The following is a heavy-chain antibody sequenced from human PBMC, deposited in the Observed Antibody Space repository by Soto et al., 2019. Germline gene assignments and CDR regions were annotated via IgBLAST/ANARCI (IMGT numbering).Heavy chain of an antibody. D-gene: IGHD3-22*01. CDR3: ARHPMIAAALKWFDP. CDR1: GGSVTSEDFY. CDR2: MSSNGDT. J-gene: IGHJ5*02. Sequence: QLQLHESGPGLVRPSETLPLTCTVSGGSVTSEDFYCAWIRQPPGEGLEWIATMSSNGDTYYNPSLKSRVTISVDTSKNQFSLKLSSLNAADAAIYYCARHPMIAAALKWFDPWGQGTLVTVSS. V-gene: IGHV4-39*01.